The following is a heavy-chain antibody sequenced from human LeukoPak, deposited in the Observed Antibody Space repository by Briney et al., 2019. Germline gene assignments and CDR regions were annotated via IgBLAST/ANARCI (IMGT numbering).Heavy chain of an antibody. CDR2: ISGSGDNI. Sequence: GGSLRLSCAASGFTFSRYGMTWVRQAPGKGLEWVSSISGSGDNIYYADSVKGRFTVSRDNAKNSLYLQMNSLRAEDAAVCYCARDGYWGQGTLVTVSS. V-gene: IGHV3-21*04. CDR1: GFTFSRYG. J-gene: IGHJ4*02. CDR3: ARDGY.